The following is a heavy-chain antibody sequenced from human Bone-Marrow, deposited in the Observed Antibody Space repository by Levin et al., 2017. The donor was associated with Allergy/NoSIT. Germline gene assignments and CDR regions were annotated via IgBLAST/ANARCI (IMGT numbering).Heavy chain of an antibody. Sequence: PGGSLRLSCVASEFTFSGYWMHWVRQAPGKGLVWVSHINSDGGTTNYADSVKGRFTISRDNAKNTLYLQMNSLRAGDTAVYYCARAASFYDYAWGTYRTYGLDVWGQGTTVTVSS. J-gene: IGHJ6*02. CDR1: EFTFSGYW. CDR3: ARAASFYDYAWGTYRTYGLDV. CDR2: INSDGGTT. D-gene: IGHD3-16*02. V-gene: IGHV3-74*01.